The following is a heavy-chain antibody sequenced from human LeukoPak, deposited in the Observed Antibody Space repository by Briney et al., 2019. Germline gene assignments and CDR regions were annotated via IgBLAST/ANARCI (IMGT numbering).Heavy chain of an antibody. CDR3: ARTPGVSVVVPAAKYYMDV. V-gene: IGHV1-69*10. D-gene: IGHD2-2*01. J-gene: IGHJ6*03. CDR1: GGTFSSYT. Sequence: EASVKVSCKASGGTFSSYTISWVRQAPGQGLEWMGGIIPILGIANYAQKIQGRVTITADKSTSTAYMELSSLRSEDTAVYYCARTPGVSVVVPAAKYYMDVWGKGTTVTVSS. CDR2: IIPILGIA.